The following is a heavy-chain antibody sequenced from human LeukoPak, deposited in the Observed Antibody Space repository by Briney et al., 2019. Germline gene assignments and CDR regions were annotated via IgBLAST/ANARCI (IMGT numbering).Heavy chain of an antibody. CDR3: ARSPRYCSSTSCYLGLIDY. CDR2: IYTSGST. Sequence: SETLSLTCTVSGGSISSYYWSWIRQPPGKGLEWIGRIYTSGSTNYNPSLKSRVTISVDTSKNQFSLKLSSVTAADTAVYYCARSPRYCSSTSCYLGLIDYWGQGTLVTVSS. CDR1: GGSISSYY. D-gene: IGHD2-2*01. J-gene: IGHJ4*02. V-gene: IGHV4-4*08.